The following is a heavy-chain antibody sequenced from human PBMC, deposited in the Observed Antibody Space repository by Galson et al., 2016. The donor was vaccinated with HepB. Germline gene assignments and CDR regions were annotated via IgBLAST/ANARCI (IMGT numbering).Heavy chain of an antibody. CDR2: ISGSSHSL. V-gene: IGHV3-23*01. CDR1: GFIFGSYA. Sequence: SLRLSCAGSGFIFGSYAMAWLRQAPGKGLEWVAGISGSSHSLRYADSVKGRFTLSRDNAKKTLYLQMNSLTAEDTAAYYCAKDFLGGAIFDSWGQGARVTVST. D-gene: IGHD1-26*01. CDR3: AKDFLGGAIFDS. J-gene: IGHJ4*02.